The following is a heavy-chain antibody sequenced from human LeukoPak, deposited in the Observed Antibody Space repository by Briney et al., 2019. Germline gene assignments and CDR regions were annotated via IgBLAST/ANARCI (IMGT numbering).Heavy chain of an antibody. Sequence: GGSLRLSCATSGFNFDRYTIHWVRQAPGKGLEWVSLAGWAGGTTFYSDSVRGRFTISRDSGRKSVYLQMNSQTTDDTAFYFCAKELDTMFFDYWGQGALVTVSS. CDR2: AGWAGGTT. V-gene: IGHV3-43*01. CDR3: AKELDTMFFDY. J-gene: IGHJ4*02. CDR1: GFNFDRYT. D-gene: IGHD3-10*02.